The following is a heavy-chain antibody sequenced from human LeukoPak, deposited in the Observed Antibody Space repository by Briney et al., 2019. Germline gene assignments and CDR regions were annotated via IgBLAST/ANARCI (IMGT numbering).Heavy chain of an antibody. Sequence: GGSLRLSCAASGFTFSAFGMHWVRQAPGKGLEWVAVISYDGSYEYFADSVKGRFTISRDNSKNTLYLQINSLRAEDTAMYYCARYSGNYRAFDIWGQGTMVTVSS. CDR2: ISYDGSYE. CDR3: ARYSGNYRAFDI. V-gene: IGHV3-30*03. J-gene: IGHJ3*02. D-gene: IGHD1-26*01. CDR1: GFTFSAFG.